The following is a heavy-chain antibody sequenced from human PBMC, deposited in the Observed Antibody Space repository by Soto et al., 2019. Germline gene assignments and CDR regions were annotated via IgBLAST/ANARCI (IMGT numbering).Heavy chain of an antibody. CDR2: IDPSDSYT. J-gene: IGHJ4*02. V-gene: IGHV5-10-1*01. CDR3: ARLRVGFGELLTY. CDR1: GYSFTSYW. Sequence: RGESLKISCKGSGYSFTSYWISWVRQMPGKGLEWMGRIDPSDSYTNYSPSFQGHVTISADNSISTAYLQWSSLKASDTAMYYCARLRVGFGELLTYWGQGTLVTVSS. D-gene: IGHD3-10*01.